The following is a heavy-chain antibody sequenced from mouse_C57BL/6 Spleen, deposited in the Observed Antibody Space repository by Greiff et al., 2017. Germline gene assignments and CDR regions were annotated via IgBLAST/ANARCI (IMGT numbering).Heavy chain of an antibody. V-gene: IGHV5-6*02. CDR3: ARRDSNFFDY. J-gene: IGHJ2*01. CDR2: ISSGGSYT. D-gene: IGHD4-1*01. Sequence: DVMLVESGGDLVKPGGSLKLSCAASGFTFSSYGMSWVRQTPDKRLEWVATISSGGSYTYYPYSVKGRFTISRDNAKNTLYLQMSSLKSEDTAMYYCARRDSNFFDYWGQGTTLTVSS. CDR1: GFTFSSYG.